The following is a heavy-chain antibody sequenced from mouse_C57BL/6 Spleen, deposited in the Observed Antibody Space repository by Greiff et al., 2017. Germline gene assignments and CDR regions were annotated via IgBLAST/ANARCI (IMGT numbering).Heavy chain of an antibody. D-gene: IGHD3-2*02. CDR2: IDPEDGDT. CDR1: GFNIKDYY. CDR3: TRADSSGFGY. Sequence: EVKLMESGVELVRPGASVKLSCTASGFNIKDYYMHWVKQRPEQGLEWIRRIDPEDGDTEYAPKFQGKATMTADTSSNTAYLQLSSLTSEDTAVYYCTRADSSGFGYWGQGTTLTVSS. J-gene: IGHJ2*01. V-gene: IGHV14-1*01.